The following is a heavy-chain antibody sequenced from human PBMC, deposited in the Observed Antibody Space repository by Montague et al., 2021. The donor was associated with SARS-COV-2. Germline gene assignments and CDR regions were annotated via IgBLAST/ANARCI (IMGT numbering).Heavy chain of an antibody. CDR1: GGSVSSCSYD. J-gene: IGHJ4*01. Sequence: SETLSLTCSVSGGSVSSCSYDWGWNCPPPGQGLEWIGSVSDSGSNSSYLSLQSRVTISVDTPKNQFSLKLSSVTAADTAVYYCAGSLSRNQERCDYWGHGTLVTVSS. CDR2: VSDSGSN. D-gene: IGHD2-2*01. V-gene: IGHV4-39*07. CDR3: AGSLSRNQERCDY.